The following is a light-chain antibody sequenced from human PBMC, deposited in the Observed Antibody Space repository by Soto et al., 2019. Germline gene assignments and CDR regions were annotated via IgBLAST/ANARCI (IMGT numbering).Light chain of an antibody. CDR2: DAS. V-gene: IGKV3-11*01. J-gene: IGKJ3*01. Sequence: EIVLTQSPDTLSLSPGERATLSCRASQSVRSSLAWYQQKPGQAPGLLIYDASNRATGIPARFSGSESGTDFTPTISSLEPGDFAVYYCQQRSNWPPEVTFGPGTKVDIK. CDR3: QQRSNWPPEVT. CDR1: QSVRSS.